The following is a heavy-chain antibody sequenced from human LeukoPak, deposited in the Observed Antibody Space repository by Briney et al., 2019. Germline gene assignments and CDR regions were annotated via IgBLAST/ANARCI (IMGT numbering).Heavy chain of an antibody. CDR2: ISSSSSYI. D-gene: IGHD3-22*01. J-gene: IGHJ3*02. CDR3: AREENYYDSSGYYLPDAFDI. CDR1: GFTFSSYR. V-gene: IGHV3-21*01. Sequence: GGSLRLSCAASGFTFSSYRMNWVRQAPGKGLEWVSSISSSSSYIYYADSVKGRFTISRDNAENSLYLQMNSLRDEDTAVYYCAREENYYDSSGYYLPDAFDIWGRGTMVTVSS.